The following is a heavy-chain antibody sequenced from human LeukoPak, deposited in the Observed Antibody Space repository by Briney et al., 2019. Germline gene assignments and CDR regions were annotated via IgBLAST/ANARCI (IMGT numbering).Heavy chain of an antibody. V-gene: IGHV1-2*02. J-gene: IGHJ5*02. CDR1: GYTFTGYF. Sequence: ASVKVSCKASGYTFTGYFMHWVRQAPGQGLEWMGWIDPDSGGTNYAQVFQGRVTVTRDKSISTAYMELSSLRSDDTAVYYCARVHRAGGWTLALDPWGQGTPVTVSS. D-gene: IGHD5-12*01. CDR2: IDPDSGGT. CDR3: ARVHRAGGWTLALDP.